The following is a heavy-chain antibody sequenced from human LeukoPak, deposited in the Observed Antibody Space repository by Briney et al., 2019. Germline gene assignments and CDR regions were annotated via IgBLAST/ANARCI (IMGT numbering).Heavy chain of an antibody. V-gene: IGHV3-7*03. CDR2: IKEDGSEA. CDR3: ARGYSSNNLYYFDY. CDR1: GLTISGHW. D-gene: IGHD6-13*01. Sequence: GESLRLSCAASGLTISGHWMAWVRQAPGKGLEWVAGIKEDGSEAHYVDSVKGRFTISRDDSKNTLYLQMNSLRAEDRAVYYCARGYSSNNLYYFDYWGQGTLVTVSS. J-gene: IGHJ4*02.